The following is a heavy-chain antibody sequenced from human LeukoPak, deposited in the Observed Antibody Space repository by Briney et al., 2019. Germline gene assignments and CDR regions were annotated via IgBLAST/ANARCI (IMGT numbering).Heavy chain of an antibody. CDR3: AGHHPRNTVDF. Sequence: PSETLPLTCAVYGGSFSGYYWSWIRQPPGKGLEWIGEINHSGSINYNPSLKSRVTISLDTSKDQFSLKLSSVTAADTAVYYCAGHHPRNTVDFWGQGTLVTVSS. V-gene: IGHV4-34*01. CDR2: INHSGSI. CDR1: GGSFSGYY. J-gene: IGHJ4*02. D-gene: IGHD2/OR15-2a*01.